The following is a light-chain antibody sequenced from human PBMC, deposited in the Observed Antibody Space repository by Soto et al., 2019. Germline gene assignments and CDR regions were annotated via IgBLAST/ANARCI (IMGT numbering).Light chain of an antibody. Sequence: DIVMTQSPLSLPVTPGEPASISCRSSQSLLHSNGYNYLDWYLQKPGQSPQLLNYLGSNRASGVPDRCSGSVSGTDFTLKISRVEAKDVGVHYCMQALQTPGPFGQGTKVEI. CDR3: MQALQTPGP. J-gene: IGKJ1*01. V-gene: IGKV2-28*01. CDR1: QSLLHSNGYNY. CDR2: LGS.